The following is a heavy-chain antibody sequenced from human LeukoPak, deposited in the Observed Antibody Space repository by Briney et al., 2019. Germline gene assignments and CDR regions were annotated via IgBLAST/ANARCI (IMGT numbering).Heavy chain of an antibody. CDR2: LSYSGSEK. Sequence: GGSLRLSCGASGFTFSSYAMHWVRQAPGKGLEWVALLSYSGSEKYYADSVKGRFTISRDNSKNTLYLQMNSLRAEDTAVYYCAKERVDYGGWFDPWGQGTLVTVSS. D-gene: IGHD4-23*01. CDR3: AKERVDYGGWFDP. CDR1: GFTFSSYA. V-gene: IGHV3-30*18. J-gene: IGHJ5*02.